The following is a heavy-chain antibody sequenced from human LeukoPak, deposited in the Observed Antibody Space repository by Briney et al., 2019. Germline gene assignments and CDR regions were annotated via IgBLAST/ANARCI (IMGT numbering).Heavy chain of an antibody. V-gene: IGHV3-7*03. D-gene: IGHD6-13*01. Sequence: PGGSLRLSCAASGFIFSSYSMTWVRQAPGKGLEWVANIKQDGSETYYVDSVKGRFTISRDNAKNSLYLQMNSLRAEDTAVYYCARDSGGRVYNYWGQGTLVTVSS. CDR1: GFIFSSYS. CDR2: IKQDGSET. J-gene: IGHJ4*02. CDR3: ARDSGGRVYNY.